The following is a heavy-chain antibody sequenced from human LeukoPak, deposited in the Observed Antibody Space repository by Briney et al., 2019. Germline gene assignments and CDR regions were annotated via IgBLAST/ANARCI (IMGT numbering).Heavy chain of an antibody. Sequence: GGSLRLSCAASGFTFENYTMHWVRQAPGKGLEWISLINWDGSSTYYADSVKGRFTISRDNSKKSLYLQMNSVRTEDTAFYYCAKDRGFGYDSTGAYFVSYYSMDVWGEGTTVAVSS. CDR1: GFTFENYT. J-gene: IGHJ6*03. CDR2: INWDGSST. D-gene: IGHD3-22*01. CDR3: AKDRGFGYDSTGAYFVSYYSMDV. V-gene: IGHV3-43*01.